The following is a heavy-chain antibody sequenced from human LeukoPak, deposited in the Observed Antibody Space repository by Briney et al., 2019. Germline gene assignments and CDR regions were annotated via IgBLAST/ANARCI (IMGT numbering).Heavy chain of an antibody. CDR3: AKFPRYDSSGYDYFDY. CDR2: ISGSGGST. J-gene: IGHJ4*02. Sequence: PGGSLRLSCAASGFTFSSYAMSWVRQAPGKGLEWVSAISGSGGSTYYADSVKGRFTISRDNSKNTLYLQMNSLRAEDTAVYYCAKFPRYDSSGYDYFDYWGQGTLVTVSS. CDR1: GFTFSSYA. D-gene: IGHD3-22*01. V-gene: IGHV3-23*01.